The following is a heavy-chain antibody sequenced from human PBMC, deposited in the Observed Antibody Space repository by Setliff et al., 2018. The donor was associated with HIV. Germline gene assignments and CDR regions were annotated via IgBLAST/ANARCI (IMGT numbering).Heavy chain of an antibody. CDR3: ARGGPYSSSSDTYDF. V-gene: IGHV3-13*01. Sequence: PGGSLRLSCAASGFTFSSYDMHWVRQAIGKGLEWVSAIGIAGDTYYADSVKGRFTISRDNAKNSLYLQMNSLRAEDTAIYYCARGGPYSSSSDTYDFWGQGTLVTVSS. J-gene: IGHJ4*02. CDR1: GFTFSSYD. D-gene: IGHD6-6*01. CDR2: IGIAGDT.